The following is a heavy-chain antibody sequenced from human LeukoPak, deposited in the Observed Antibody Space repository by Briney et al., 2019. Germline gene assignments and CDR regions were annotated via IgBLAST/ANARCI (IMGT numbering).Heavy chain of an antibody. V-gene: IGHV3-23*01. D-gene: IGHD6-6*01. Sequence: GGSLRLSCAASGFTFSSYAMSWVRQAPGKGLEWVSAISGSGGSTYYADSVKGRFTISRDNSKSTLYLQMNSLRAEDTAVYYCAKEGGRSSSFPIDCWGQGTLVTVSS. CDR3: AKEGGRSSSFPIDC. CDR1: GFTFSSYA. CDR2: ISGSGGST. J-gene: IGHJ4*02.